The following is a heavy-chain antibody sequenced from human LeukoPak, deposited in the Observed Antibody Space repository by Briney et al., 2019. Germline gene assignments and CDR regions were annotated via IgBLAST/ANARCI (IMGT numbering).Heavy chain of an antibody. CDR2: IIPNFGTA. V-gene: IGHV1-69*06. J-gene: IGHJ5*02. D-gene: IGHD3-9*01. CDR3: ARDYDILTGHNP. CDR1: GGTFSSYA. Sequence: GASVKVSCKASGGTFSSYAISWVRQAPGQGLEWMGGIIPNFGTANYAQEFQGRVTITADKSTSTAYMELSSLRSEDTAVYYCARDYDILTGHNPWGQGTLVTVSS.